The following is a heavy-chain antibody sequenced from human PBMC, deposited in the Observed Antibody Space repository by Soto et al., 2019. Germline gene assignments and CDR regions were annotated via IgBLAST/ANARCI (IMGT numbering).Heavy chain of an antibody. CDR1: GFHFSSYW. D-gene: IGHD6-19*01. J-gene: IGHJ5*02. CDR2: IKEDGSDK. V-gene: IGHV3-7*01. Sequence: EVQLVDPGGGLVQPGGSLRLSCVASGFHFSSYWMSWVRQAPGKGLEWVANIKEDGSDKYYVDSVKGRFTISRDNAKNSLYLQMNSLRVEDTAVYYCVGVSLAGSWGQGTLVTVSS. CDR3: VGVSLAGS.